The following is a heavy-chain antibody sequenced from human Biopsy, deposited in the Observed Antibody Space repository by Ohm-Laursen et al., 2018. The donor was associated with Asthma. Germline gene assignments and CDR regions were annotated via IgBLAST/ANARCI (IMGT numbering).Heavy chain of an antibody. J-gene: IGHJ6*02. Sequence: ASVKVSCKASGYTFTSYGISWVRQAPGQGLEWMGWISAYNGNTNYAQKLQGRVTMTTDTSTSTAYMELTSLRKEDTAVYYCARGGYYGDRRHHNGLDVWGRGTTVTVSS. CDR3: ARGGYYGDRRHHNGLDV. CDR2: ISAYNGNT. D-gene: IGHD4-17*01. CDR1: GYTFTSYG. V-gene: IGHV1-18*04.